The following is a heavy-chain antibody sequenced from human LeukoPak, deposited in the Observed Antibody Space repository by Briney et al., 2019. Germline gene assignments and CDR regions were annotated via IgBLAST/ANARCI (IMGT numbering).Heavy chain of an antibody. J-gene: IGHJ4*02. CDR2: IYTSGST. Sequence: SETLSLTCTVSGGSISSGSYYWSWIRQPAGKGLEWIGRIYTSGSTNYNPSLKSRVTISVDTSKNQFSLKLSSVTAADTAVYYCARHPFPRNYNFDYWGQGTLVTVSS. CDR3: ARHPFPRNYNFDY. V-gene: IGHV4-61*02. CDR1: GGSISSGSYY. D-gene: IGHD1-7*01.